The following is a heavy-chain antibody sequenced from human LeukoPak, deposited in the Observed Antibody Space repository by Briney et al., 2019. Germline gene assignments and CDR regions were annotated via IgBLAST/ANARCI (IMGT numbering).Heavy chain of an antibody. J-gene: IGHJ4*02. CDR2: IYPGDSDT. CDR3: ATSMGISSSWYHFDY. Sequence: GESLKISCKGSGYSFTSYWIGWVRQMPGKGLEWMGIIYPGDSDTRYSPSLQGQVTISADKSISTAYLQWSSLKASDTAMYYCATSMGISSSWYHFDYWGQGTLVTVSS. CDR1: GYSFTSYW. D-gene: IGHD6-13*01. V-gene: IGHV5-51*01.